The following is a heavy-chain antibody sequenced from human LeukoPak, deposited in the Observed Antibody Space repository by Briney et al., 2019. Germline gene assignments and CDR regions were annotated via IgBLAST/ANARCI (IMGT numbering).Heavy chain of an antibody. CDR3: AKASGAGEKYSYYMDV. J-gene: IGHJ6*03. CDR1: GFTFRNYG. V-gene: IGHV3-30*02. Sequence: GGSLKLTCVASGFTFRNYGIYWVRQAPGKGLEWVTFIRYDGDNKYYAVSVKGRFSVSRDNSKNTVYVHIHTLRTEDTAIYYCAKASGAGEKYSYYMDVWGKGTTVTV. D-gene: IGHD3-16*01. CDR2: IRYDGDNK.